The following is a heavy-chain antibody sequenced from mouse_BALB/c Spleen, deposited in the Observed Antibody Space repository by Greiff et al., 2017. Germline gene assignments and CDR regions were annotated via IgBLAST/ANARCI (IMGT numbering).Heavy chain of an antibody. Sequence: DVKLVESGGGLVKPGGSLKLSCAASGFTFSSYTMSWVRQTPEKRLEWVATISSGGSYTYYPDSVKGRFTISRDNAKNTLYLQMSSLKSEDTAMYYCTRDKGGDYWGQGTTLTVSS. V-gene: IGHV5-6-4*01. CDR3: TRDKGGDY. CDR1: GFTFSSYT. J-gene: IGHJ2*01. CDR2: ISSGGSYT.